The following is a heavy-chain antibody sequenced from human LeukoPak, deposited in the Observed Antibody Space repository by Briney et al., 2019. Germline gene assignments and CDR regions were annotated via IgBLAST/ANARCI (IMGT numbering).Heavy chain of an antibody. V-gene: IGHV4-59*08. J-gene: IGHJ4*02. D-gene: IGHD1-26*01. CDR1: GDSISSYY. Sequence: SETLSLTCTVSGDSISSYYWSWIRQPPGKGLEWIGYIYYSGSTNYNPSLKSRVTISIETSKNQISLRLNSVTAADTAIYYCAKSGGYGLIDYWGQGTLVTVSS. CDR3: AKSGGYGLIDY. CDR2: IYYSGST.